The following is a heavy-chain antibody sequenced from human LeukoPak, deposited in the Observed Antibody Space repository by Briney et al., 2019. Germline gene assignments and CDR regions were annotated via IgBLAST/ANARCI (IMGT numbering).Heavy chain of an antibody. CDR2: IWYDGSNK. CDR3: ARANDCGDYAGFVGGMDV. D-gene: IGHD4-17*01. J-gene: IGHJ6*04. V-gene: IGHV3-33*01. CDR1: GFTFSSYG. Sequence: GGSLRLSCAASGFTFSSYGMHWVRQAPGKGLEWVAVIWYDGSNKYYADSVKGRFTISRDNSKNTLYLQMNSLRAEDTAVYYCARANDCGDYAGFVGGMDVWGKGTTVTVSS.